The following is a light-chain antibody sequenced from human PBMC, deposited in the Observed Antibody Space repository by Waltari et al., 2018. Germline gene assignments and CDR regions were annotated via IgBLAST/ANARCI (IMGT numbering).Light chain of an antibody. CDR3: QQYKTYPPT. J-gene: IGKJ5*01. CDR2: GAW. Sequence: DIQMTQSPSSLSASVGDRVTITCRSSQGMSNNLAWFQQKPGNATQSLIYGAWRLKSGLPSRFTGSGSGTDFTLTINNLQPEDFTTYYCQQYKTYPPTFGQGTRLEIK. V-gene: IGKV1-16*01. CDR1: QGMSNN.